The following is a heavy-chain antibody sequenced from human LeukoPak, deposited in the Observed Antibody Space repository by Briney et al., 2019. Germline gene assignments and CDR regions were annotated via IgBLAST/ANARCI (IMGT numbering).Heavy chain of an antibody. D-gene: IGHD2-2*01. J-gene: IGHJ6*04. CDR2: INPSGGST. V-gene: IGHV1-46*01. Sequence: GASVKVSCKASGYTFTSYYMHWARQAPGQGLEWMGIINPSGGSTSYAQKFQGRVTMTRDMSTSTVYMELSSLRSEDTAVYYCARGGSSTGMDVWGKGTTVTVSS. CDR3: ARGGSSTGMDV. CDR1: GYTFTSYY.